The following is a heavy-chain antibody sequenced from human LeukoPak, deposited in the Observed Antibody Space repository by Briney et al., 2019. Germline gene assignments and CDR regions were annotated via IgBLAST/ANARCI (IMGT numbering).Heavy chain of an antibody. CDR2: IYTSGST. V-gene: IGHV4-4*09. CDR3: ASLERYYFDY. J-gene: IGHJ4*02. Sequence: SETLSLTCTVSGGSISSYYWSWIRQPPGKGLEWIGYIYTSGSTNYNPSLKSRVTISVDTSKNQFSLKLSSVTAADTAVYYCASLERYYFDYWGQGTLVTVSS. CDR1: GGSISSYY.